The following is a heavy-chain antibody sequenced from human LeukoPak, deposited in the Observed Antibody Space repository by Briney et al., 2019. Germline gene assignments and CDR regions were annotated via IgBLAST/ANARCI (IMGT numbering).Heavy chain of an antibody. CDR1: GGSISSSSYY. CDR3: TTSADSAYAFY. CDR2: IYYSGST. J-gene: IGHJ4*02. V-gene: IGHV4-31*06. D-gene: IGHD5-12*01. Sequence: SETLSLTCTVSGGSISSSSYYWSWIRQPPGKGLEWIGYIYYSGSTHYNPSLKSRVIISVDTSKNQFSLKLNFVTAADTAVYYCTTSADSAYAFYWGQGTLVAVSS.